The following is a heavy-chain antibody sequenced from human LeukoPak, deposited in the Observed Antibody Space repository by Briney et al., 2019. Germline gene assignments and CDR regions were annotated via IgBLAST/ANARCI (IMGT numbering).Heavy chain of an antibody. CDR1: GYTFTSYG. V-gene: IGHV1-18*01. CDR3: ARELDSSSSKWFDP. CDR2: ISAYNGNT. Sequence: ASVKVSCKASGYTFTSYGISWVRQAPGQGLEWMGWISAYNGNTNYAQKLQGRVTMTTDTSTSTAYMELRSLRSDDTAVYYCARELDSSSSKWFDPWGQGTLVTVSS. D-gene: IGHD6-6*01. J-gene: IGHJ5*02.